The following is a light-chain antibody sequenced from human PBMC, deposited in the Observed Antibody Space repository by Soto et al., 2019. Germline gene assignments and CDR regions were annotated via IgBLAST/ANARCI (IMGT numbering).Light chain of an antibody. J-gene: IGLJ1*01. V-gene: IGLV3-21*04. CDR2: DNS. Sequence: SYELTQPPSVSVAPGKTARFTCGGNDIGSKSVQWYRQKPGQAPVLVIYDNSGRPSGIPERFSGSNSGNTATLTISRVEAGDEADYYCQVWDTGSDHYVFGTGTKLTLL. CDR3: QVWDTGSDHYV. CDR1: DIGSKS.